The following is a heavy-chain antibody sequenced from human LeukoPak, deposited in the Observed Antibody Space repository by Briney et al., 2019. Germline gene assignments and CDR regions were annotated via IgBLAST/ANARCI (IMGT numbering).Heavy chain of an antibody. D-gene: IGHD3-10*01. Sequence: PSETLSLTCTVSGGSISSSSYYWGWIRQPPGKGLEWIGSIYYSGSTYYNPSLKSRVIISVDTSKNQFSLKLSSVTAADTAVYYCARLLFGAIVGNYWGQGTLVTVSS. J-gene: IGHJ4*02. CDR1: GGSISSSSYY. CDR2: IYYSGST. V-gene: IGHV4-39*01. CDR3: ARLLFGAIVGNY.